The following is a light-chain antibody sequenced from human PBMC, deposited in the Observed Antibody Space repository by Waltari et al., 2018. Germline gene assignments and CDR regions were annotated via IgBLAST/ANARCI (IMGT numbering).Light chain of an antibody. CDR2: DAS. V-gene: IGKV3-11*01. Sequence: EIVLTQSPATLSLSPGERVTLSCRTSQSVNSYLAWYQHKPGQAPRLLIYDASNRATGIPARFSGSGSGTDFTLTISSLEPDDFALYYCQQRFTWPSITFGQGTRLEIK. J-gene: IGKJ5*01. CDR3: QQRFTWPSIT. CDR1: QSVNSY.